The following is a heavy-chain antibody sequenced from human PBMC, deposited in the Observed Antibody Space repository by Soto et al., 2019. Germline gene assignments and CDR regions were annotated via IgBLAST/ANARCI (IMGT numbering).Heavy chain of an antibody. CDR2: MNTNSGNT. CDR3: ARTSYSSGWSGLDY. D-gene: IGHD6-19*01. J-gene: IGHJ4*02. V-gene: IGHV1-8*01. CDR1: GYTFTSYD. Sequence: QVQLVQSGAEVKKPGASVKVSCKASGYTFTSYDINWVRQATGQGLEGMGWMNTNSGNTGYAQKFQGRVTMTRNTPRSTAYMELSSLRAEDTAADDWARTSYSSGWSGLDYWGQGTLVTVS.